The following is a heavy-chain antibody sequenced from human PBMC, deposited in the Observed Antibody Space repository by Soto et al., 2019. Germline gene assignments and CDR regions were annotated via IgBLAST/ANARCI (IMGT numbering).Heavy chain of an antibody. CDR3: AHVYGGYDNFDY. V-gene: IGHV2-5*02. CDR2: IYWDDDK. D-gene: IGHD5-12*01. CDR1: GFSLSTSGVG. Sequence: QITLKESGPTLVKPTQTLTLTCTFSGFSLSTSGVGVGWIRQPPGKALEWLALIYWDDDKRYSPSLKSRLTITMDISKNQVVLTMTNMDPVHTATYYCAHVYGGYDNFDYWGQGTLVTVSS. J-gene: IGHJ4*02.